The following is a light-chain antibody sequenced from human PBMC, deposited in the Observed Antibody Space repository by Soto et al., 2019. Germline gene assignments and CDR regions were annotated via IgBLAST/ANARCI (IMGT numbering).Light chain of an antibody. CDR2: GAF. V-gene: IGKV3-15*01. J-gene: IGKJ1*01. CDR3: QQYNDWPLT. Sequence: DIVLTQSPATLSLSPGERATLSCRASQSISNSLAWYQQKPGQAPRLIINGAFTRATGIPARFSGTGSGTEFTLTISSLQSEDFALYYCQQYNDWPLTFGQGTKVDIK. CDR1: QSISNS.